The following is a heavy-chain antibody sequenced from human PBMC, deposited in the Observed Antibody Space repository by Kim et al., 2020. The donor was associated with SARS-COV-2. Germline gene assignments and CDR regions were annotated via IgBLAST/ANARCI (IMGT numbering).Heavy chain of an antibody. CDR3: SIVPISNLVTRD. Sequence: GGSLRLSCAASGFPFSLYDMHWGRQAPGKGLEWVSYISTTSSSKYYADSAKGRFTVSRDNAKNSVFLQMKRLRADDTAVYFCSIVPISNLVTRDWGKG. CDR1: GFPFSLYD. J-gene: IGHJ4*02. D-gene: IGHD2-21*02. V-gene: IGHV3-48*01. CDR2: ISTTSSSK.